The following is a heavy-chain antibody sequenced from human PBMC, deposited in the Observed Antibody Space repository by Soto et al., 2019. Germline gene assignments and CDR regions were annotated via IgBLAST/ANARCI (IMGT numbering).Heavy chain of an antibody. CDR1: GFTFSNYW. Sequence: VQLVESGGGLVQPGGSLRLSCAASGFTFSNYWMYWVRQAPGKGLVWVSRVNNDGTDTTHADSVKGRFTISRDNAENTLYLQMNSLRAEATAVYYCARGGLQHALDVWGQGSTVTVSS. D-gene: IGHD6-13*01. V-gene: IGHV3-74*03. CDR3: ARGGLQHALDV. J-gene: IGHJ6*02. CDR2: VNNDGTDT.